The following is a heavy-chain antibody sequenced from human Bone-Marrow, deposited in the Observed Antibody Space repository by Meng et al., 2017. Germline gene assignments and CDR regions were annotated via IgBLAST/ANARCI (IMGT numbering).Heavy chain of an antibody. D-gene: IGHD3-10*01. J-gene: IGHJ6*02. Sequence: GESLKISCAASGFTFSSYAMHWVRQAPGKGLEWVAVISYDGSNKYYADSVKGRFTISRDNSKNTLYLQMNSLRAEDAAVYYCARGPHLDGSGRLMDVWGQGTTVTVSS. CDR1: GFTFSSYA. CDR3: ARGPHLDGSGRLMDV. CDR2: ISYDGSNK. V-gene: IGHV3-30*01.